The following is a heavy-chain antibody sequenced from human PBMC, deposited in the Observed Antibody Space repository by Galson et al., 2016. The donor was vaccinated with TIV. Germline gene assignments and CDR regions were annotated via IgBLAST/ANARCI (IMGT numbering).Heavy chain of an antibody. CDR3: TRRKNYGGDAFDL. CDR2: IVGTGGTT. CDR1: GFTFSSYA. D-gene: IGHD4-23*01. V-gene: IGHV3-23*01. J-gene: IGHJ3*01. Sequence: SLRLACAASGFTFSSYAMHWVRQAPGKGLEWVSGIVGTGGTTYYADSVKGRFSISRDNSKNTLSLQMNSLRGEDTALYYCTRRKNYGGDAFDLWGQGTLVTVSS.